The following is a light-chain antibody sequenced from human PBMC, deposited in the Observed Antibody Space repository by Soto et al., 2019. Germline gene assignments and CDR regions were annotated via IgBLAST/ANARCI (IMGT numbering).Light chain of an antibody. CDR1: QSIITW. CDR3: QQDNGYSP. CDR2: KAS. J-gene: IGKJ1*01. Sequence: DFEMTQDPTTVSRCVGDRGSFRFRASQSIITWLAWYQQAPGKAPKLLIHKASSLQSGVPSRFTGSGSGTEFTFTISSLQADDFPPYFCQQDNGYSPFGHG. V-gene: IGKV1-5*03.